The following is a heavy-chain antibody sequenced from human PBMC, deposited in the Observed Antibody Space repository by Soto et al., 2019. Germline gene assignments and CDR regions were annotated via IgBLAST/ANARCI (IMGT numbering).Heavy chain of an antibody. Sequence: PGGSLRLSCAASGFTFSSYAMSWVRQAPGKGLEWVSAISGSGGSTYYADSVKGRFTISRDNSKNTLYLQMNSLRAEDTAVYYCAQDSYSSSWFNPYYFDYWGQGTLVTVSS. CDR3: AQDSYSSSWFNPYYFDY. CDR2: ISGSGGST. J-gene: IGHJ4*02. CDR1: GFTFSSYA. V-gene: IGHV3-23*01. D-gene: IGHD6-13*01.